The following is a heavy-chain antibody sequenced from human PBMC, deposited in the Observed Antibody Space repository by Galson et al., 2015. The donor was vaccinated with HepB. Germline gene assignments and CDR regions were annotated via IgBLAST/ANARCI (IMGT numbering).Heavy chain of an antibody. Sequence: SVKVSCKASGYTFTSYGISWVRQAPGQGLEWMGWISAYNGNTNYAQKLQGRVTMTTDTSTSTAYMELRSLRSDDTAVYYCARDLRSSRMGAGTTVPNYWGQGTLVTVSS. CDR3: ARDLRSSRMGAGTTVPNY. CDR1: GYTFTSYG. V-gene: IGHV1-18*04. D-gene: IGHD1-7*01. CDR2: ISAYNGNT. J-gene: IGHJ4*02.